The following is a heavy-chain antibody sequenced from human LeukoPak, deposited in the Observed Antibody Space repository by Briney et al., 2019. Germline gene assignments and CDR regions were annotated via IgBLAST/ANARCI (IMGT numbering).Heavy chain of an antibody. J-gene: IGHJ4*02. CDR2: IYHSGST. CDR3: ARGYYGDYFDY. D-gene: IGHD4-17*01. V-gene: IGHV4-30-2*01. CDR1: GGSISSGGYS. Sequence: PSETLSLTCAVSGGSISSGGYSWSWIRQPPGKGLEWIGYIYHSGSTYYNPSLKSRVTISVDRSKNQFSLKLSSVTAADTAVYYCARGYYGDYFDYWGQGTLVTVSS.